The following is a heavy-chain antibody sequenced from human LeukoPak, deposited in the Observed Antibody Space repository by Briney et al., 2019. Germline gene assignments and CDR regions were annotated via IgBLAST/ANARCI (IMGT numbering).Heavy chain of an antibody. Sequence: SETLSLTCTVSGGSISSGSYYWSWIRQPAGKGLEWIGRIYTSGSTNYNPSLKSRVTISVDTSKNQFSLKLSSVTAADTAAYYCARDPWGVVEMDVWGKGTTVTVSS. J-gene: IGHJ6*04. CDR2: IYTSGST. CDR1: GGSISSGSYY. D-gene: IGHD2-2*01. V-gene: IGHV4-61*02. CDR3: ARDPWGVVEMDV.